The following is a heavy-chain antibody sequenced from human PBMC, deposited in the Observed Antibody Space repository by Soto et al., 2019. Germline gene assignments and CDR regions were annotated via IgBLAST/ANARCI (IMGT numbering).Heavy chain of an antibody. CDR3: AVPRVAGSNWSDP. V-gene: IGHV5-51*01. CDR2: IYPDDSDT. CDR1: GYNFDNNW. D-gene: IGHD3-10*01. Sequence: EVQLVQSGAEVKKPGESLKISCKGSGYNFDNNWIGWVRQVPGKGLEWMGIIYPDDSDTRYSPSFQGQVTISADKSIRTVYLQWNSLKASDTAMYFCAVPRVAGSNWSDPWGQGTLVTVSS. J-gene: IGHJ5*02.